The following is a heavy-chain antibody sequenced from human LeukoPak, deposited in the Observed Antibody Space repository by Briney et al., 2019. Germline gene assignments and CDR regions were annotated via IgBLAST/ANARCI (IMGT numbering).Heavy chain of an antibody. CDR1: GFTFSSYS. V-gene: IGHV3-30*02. CDR2: IRYDGSNK. Sequence: GGSLRLSCAASGFTFSSYSMHWVRQAPGKGREWVAFIRYDGSNKYYADSVKGRFTISRDNSKNTLYLQMNSLRAEDTAVYYCAKFNGGNSDGWFDPWGQGTLVTVSS. J-gene: IGHJ5*02. CDR3: AKFNGGNSDGWFDP. D-gene: IGHD4-23*01.